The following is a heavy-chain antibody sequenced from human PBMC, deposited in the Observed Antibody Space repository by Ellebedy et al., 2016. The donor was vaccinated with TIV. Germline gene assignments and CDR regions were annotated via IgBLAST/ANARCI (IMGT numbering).Heavy chain of an antibody. V-gene: IGHV3-7*03. CDR1: GFTFRSYW. D-gene: IGHD6-13*01. CDR3: VRVKPAAAVFDY. Sequence: GESLKISCAASGFTFRSYWMSWVRQAPGKGLEWVAKIKQDGSVKNYVDSVKGRFNIFRDNAKNSLYLQMNRLRAEYTAVYYCVRVKPAAAVFDYWGQGTVVTVSS. J-gene: IGHJ4*02. CDR2: IKQDGSVK.